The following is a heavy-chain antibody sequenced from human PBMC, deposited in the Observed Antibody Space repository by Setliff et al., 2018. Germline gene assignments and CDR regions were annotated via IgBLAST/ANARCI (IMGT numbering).Heavy chain of an antibody. Sequence: GGSLRLSCSASGFTFSSLWMAWVRQAPGKGLEWVANINQGGSGKFYVDSVKGRFTISRDNSKNTLYLQMNSLRAEDTAVYYCRLWFEETSRDYWGQGTLVTVSS. V-gene: IGHV3-7*03. CDR1: GFTFSSLW. J-gene: IGHJ4*02. D-gene: IGHD3-10*01. CDR3: RLWFEETSRDY. CDR2: INQGGSGK.